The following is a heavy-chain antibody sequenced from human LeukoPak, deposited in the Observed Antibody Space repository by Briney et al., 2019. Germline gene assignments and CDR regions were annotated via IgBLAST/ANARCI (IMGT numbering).Heavy chain of an antibody. CDR3: ARDDRGYSYGRRVDY. V-gene: IGHV3-21*01. D-gene: IGHD5-18*01. J-gene: IGHJ4*02. Sequence: GGSLRLSRAASGFTFSSYSMNWVRQAPGKGLEWVSSISSSSSYIYYADSVKGRFTISRDNAKNSLYLQMNSLRAEDTAVYYCARDDRGYSYGRRVDYWGQGTLVTVSS. CDR2: ISSSSSYI. CDR1: GFTFSSYS.